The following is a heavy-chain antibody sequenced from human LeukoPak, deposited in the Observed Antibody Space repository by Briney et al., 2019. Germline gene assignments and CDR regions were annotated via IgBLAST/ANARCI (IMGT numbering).Heavy chain of an antibody. V-gene: IGHV3-43*01. J-gene: IGHJ6*02. CDR3: AKEGYSSSNLYYYYGMGV. CDR1: GFTFDDYT. D-gene: IGHD6-13*01. CDR2: ISWDGGST. Sequence: PGGSLRLSCAASGFTFDDYTMPWVRQAPGKGLEWVSLISWDGGSTYYADSVKGRFTISRDNSKNSLYLQMNSLRTEDTALYYCAKEGYSSSNLYYYYGMGVWGQGTTVTVSS.